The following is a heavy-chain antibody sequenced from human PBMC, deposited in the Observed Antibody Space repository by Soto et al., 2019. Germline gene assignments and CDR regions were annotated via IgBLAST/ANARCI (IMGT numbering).Heavy chain of an antibody. D-gene: IGHD3-10*01. CDR1: GFTFSDYS. CDR3: ARRSYFDY. J-gene: IGHJ4*02. CDR2: ISTTSNTI. V-gene: IGHV3-11*01. Sequence: QVQLVESGGGLVKPGGSLRLSCAASGFTFSDYSMSWFRQAPGKGVEWISYISTTSNTIYYADSVKGRFTISRDNAENSLYLQMNSLRAEDTAIYYCARRSYFDYWGQGTLVTVSS.